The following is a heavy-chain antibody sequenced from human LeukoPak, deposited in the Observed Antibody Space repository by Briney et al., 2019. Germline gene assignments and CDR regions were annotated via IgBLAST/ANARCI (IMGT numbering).Heavy chain of an antibody. J-gene: IGHJ4*02. CDR2: ISGSGGST. Sequence: GGSLRLSCAASGFTFSSYAMSWVRQAPGKGRGWVSAISGSGGSTYYADSVKGRLTISRDNSKNTLYLQMNSLKAEDTAVYYCAKDQLVGASRTYYFDYWGQGTLVTVSS. V-gene: IGHV3-23*01. CDR3: AKDQLVGASRTYYFDY. D-gene: IGHD1-26*01. CDR1: GFTFSSYA.